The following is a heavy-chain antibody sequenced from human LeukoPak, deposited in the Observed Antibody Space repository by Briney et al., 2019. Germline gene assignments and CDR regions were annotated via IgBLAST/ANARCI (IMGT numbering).Heavy chain of an antibody. D-gene: IGHD3-10*01. CDR1: GYTFTSYD. Sequence: ASVKVSCKASGYTFTSYDINWVRQATGQGLEWMGWMNPNSGNTGYAQKSQGRVTMTRSTSISTAYMELSSLRSEDTAVYYCARVFRTPLVGYGSGSYYRNWGQGTLVTVSS. CDR2: MNPNSGNT. CDR3: ARVFRTPLVGYGSGSYYRN. V-gene: IGHV1-8*01. J-gene: IGHJ4*02.